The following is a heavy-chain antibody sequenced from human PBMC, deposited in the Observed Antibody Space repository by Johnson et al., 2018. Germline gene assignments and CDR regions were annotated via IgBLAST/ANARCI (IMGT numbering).Heavy chain of an antibody. CDR2: ISSSSSYI. D-gene: IGHD5/OR15-5a*01. CDR3: AGDPSIGSNWYYYMDV. Sequence: VQLVESGGGLIQPGGSLRLSCATSGFTFSSYAMNWVRQAPGKGLEWISYISSSSSYISYGDSVKGRFTISRDNAQKSLFLQMNSRRVEDTAGYYCAGDPSIGSNWYYYMDVWGKGTTVTVSS. V-gene: IGHV3-48*01. J-gene: IGHJ6*03. CDR1: GFTFSSYA.